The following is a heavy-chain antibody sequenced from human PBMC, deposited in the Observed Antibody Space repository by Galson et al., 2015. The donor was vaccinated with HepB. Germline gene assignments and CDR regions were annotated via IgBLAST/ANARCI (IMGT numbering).Heavy chain of an antibody. CDR3: TGGYCSSASCYGIY. D-gene: IGHD2-2*01. CDR1: GFTFGDYA. V-gene: IGHV3-49*03. CDR2: INSKTYNENT. Sequence: SLRLSCAASGFTFGDYAMSWFRQAPGKGLEWVGFINSKTYNENTACAASVKGRFTLSRDDSKDIAYLQMHSLKIEDTAVYYCTGGYCSSASCYGIYWGQGTLVTVSS. J-gene: IGHJ4*02.